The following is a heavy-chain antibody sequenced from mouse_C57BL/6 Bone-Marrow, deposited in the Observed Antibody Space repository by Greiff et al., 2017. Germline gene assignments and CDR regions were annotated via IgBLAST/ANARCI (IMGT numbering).Heavy chain of an antibody. Sequence: VQLQQSGAELVRPGTSVKVSCKASGYAFTNYLIEWVKQRPGQGLEWIGVINPGSGGTNYNEKFKGKATLTADKSSSTASMQLSSLTSEDSAVYFCARWWVYFDYWGQGTTLTVSS. J-gene: IGHJ2*01. CDR2: INPGSGGT. CDR3: ARWWVYFDY. V-gene: IGHV1-54*01. D-gene: IGHD1-1*02. CDR1: GYAFTNYL.